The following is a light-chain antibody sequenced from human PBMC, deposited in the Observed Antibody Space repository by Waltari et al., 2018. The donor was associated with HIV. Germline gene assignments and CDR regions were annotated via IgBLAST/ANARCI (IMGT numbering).Light chain of an antibody. CDR3: MKGTLWVT. J-gene: IGKJ5*01. Sequence: VMTQSPLSLSVTLGQPASISCSSSRTLVYSDGNTYLTWFHQRPCQFPRRLIYKVSSRDSGVPDRFSGSGSDTEFDLKISRVKGEDVGVYYGMKGTLWVTFGQETRLEMK. CDR1: RTLVYSDGNTY. CDR2: KVS. V-gene: IGKV2-30*01.